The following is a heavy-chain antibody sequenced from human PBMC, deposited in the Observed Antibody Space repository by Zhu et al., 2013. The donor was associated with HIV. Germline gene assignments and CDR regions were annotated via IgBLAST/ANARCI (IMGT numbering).Heavy chain of an antibody. CDR2: SSGFVDYT. J-gene: IGHJ5*02. D-gene: IGHD4-17*01. V-gene: IGHV1-18*01. CDR1: GHTLRTYG. Sequence: QVHLVQSGAEVKKPGASVKVSCKVSGHTLRTYGITWVRQAPGQGLVWMGWSSGFVDYTDYAQNLQGRVTLTTDTSTSTAYMELRSLTSNDTAVYYCASNYGGNPYNWLDPWGQGTLVTVSS. CDR3: ASNYGGNPYNWLDP.